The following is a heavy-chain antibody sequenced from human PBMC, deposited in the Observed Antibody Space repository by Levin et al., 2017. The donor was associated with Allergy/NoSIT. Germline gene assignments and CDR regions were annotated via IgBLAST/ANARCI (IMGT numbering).Heavy chain of an antibody. D-gene: IGHD2-21*02. V-gene: IGHV3-33*01. CDR1: GFIFSSYA. Sequence: LSLTCTASGFIFSSYAMLWVRLAPGKGLEWVAVIWYDGRKKYYVDSVKGRFTVSRDNSKNTLYLQMDSLRAEDTAVYYCARDRTAYSGDWYPSALEYWGQGTLVTVSS. J-gene: IGHJ4*02. CDR2: IWYDGRKK. CDR3: ARDRTAYSGDWYPSALEY.